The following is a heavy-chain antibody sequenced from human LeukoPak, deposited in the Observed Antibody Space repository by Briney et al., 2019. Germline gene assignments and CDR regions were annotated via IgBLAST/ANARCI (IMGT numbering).Heavy chain of an antibody. CDR3: ARGGYYYYMDV. V-gene: IGHV4-30-2*01. CDR1: GGSISSGGYY. Sequence: SETLSLTCTVSGGSISSGGYYWSWIRQPPGKGLEWIGYIYHSGSTYYSPSLESRVTISVDTSKNQFSLKLSSVTAADTAIYYCARGGYYYYMDVWGKGTTVTVSS. CDR2: IYHSGST. J-gene: IGHJ6*03.